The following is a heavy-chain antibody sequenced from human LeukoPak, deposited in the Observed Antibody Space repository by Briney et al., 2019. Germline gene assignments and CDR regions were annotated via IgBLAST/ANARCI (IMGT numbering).Heavy chain of an antibody. D-gene: IGHD6-19*01. CDR1: GDSISSFY. Sequence: PSETLSLTCTVSGDSISSFYWSWIRQPAGRGLEWIGLMYASGNTDYNPSLKSRVTISVDTSNNHFSLRLTSVTAADTAVYYCARSQMAVASIDYWGQGTLVTVSS. CDR3: ARSQMAVASIDY. J-gene: IGHJ4*02. CDR2: MYASGNT. V-gene: IGHV4-4*07.